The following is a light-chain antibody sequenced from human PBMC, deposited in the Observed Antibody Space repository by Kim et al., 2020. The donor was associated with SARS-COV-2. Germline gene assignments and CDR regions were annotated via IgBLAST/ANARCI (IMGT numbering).Light chain of an antibody. Sequence: RPTATRPCTGKNSDVGDQGASWLQHHQGHPPKLLSYRNNNRPSGISERLSASRSGNTASLTITGLQPEDEGDYYCSAWDTSLDAWVFGGGTQLTVL. CDR2: RNN. CDR3: SAWDTSLDAWV. V-gene: IGLV10-54*01. CDR1: NSDVGDQG. J-gene: IGLJ3*02.